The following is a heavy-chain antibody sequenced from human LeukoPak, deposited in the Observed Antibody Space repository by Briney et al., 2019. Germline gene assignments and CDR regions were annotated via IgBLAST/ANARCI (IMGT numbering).Heavy chain of an antibody. CDR1: GFTFSSYA. CDR2: ISYDGSNK. CDR3: ARVHQASYSGYDYDAFDI. Sequence: GRSLRLSCAASGFTFSSYAMHWVRQAPGKGLEWVAVISYDGSNKYYADSVKGRFTISRDNSKNTLYLQMNSLRAEDTAVYYCARVHQASYSGYDYDAFDIWGQGTMVTVSS. D-gene: IGHD5-12*01. V-gene: IGHV3-30-3*01. J-gene: IGHJ3*02.